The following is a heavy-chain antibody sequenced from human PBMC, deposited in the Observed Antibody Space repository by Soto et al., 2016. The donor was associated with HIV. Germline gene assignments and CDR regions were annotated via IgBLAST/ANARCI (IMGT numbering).Heavy chain of an antibody. CDR3: AKKGWMIAKDRNWYFDL. Sequence: QLLESGGALVQPGGSLRLSCAASGFSFSNYAMSWVRQAPGKGLQWASGISGSGSSTYYADSVKGRFTISRDNSKNTLYLQMKSLRAEDTAVYYRAKKGWMIAKDRNWYFDLWGRGTLVTVSS. CDR1: GFSFSNYA. D-gene: IGHD3-22*01. J-gene: IGHJ2*01. V-gene: IGHV3-23*01. CDR2: ISGSGSST.